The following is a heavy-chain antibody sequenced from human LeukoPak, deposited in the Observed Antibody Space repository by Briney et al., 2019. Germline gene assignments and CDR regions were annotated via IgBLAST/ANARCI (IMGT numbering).Heavy chain of an antibody. D-gene: IGHD6-13*01. CDR3: ARFIAAAGTSNWFDP. V-gene: IGHV4-61*05. J-gene: IGHJ5*02. CDR2: IYYSGST. Sequence: SETLSLTCTVSGGSISSSNFYWGWIRQPPGKGLEWIGYIYYSGSTNYNPSLKSRVTISVDTSKNQFSLKLSSVTAADTAVYYCARFIAAAGTSNWFDPWGQGTLVTVSS. CDR1: GGSISSSNFY.